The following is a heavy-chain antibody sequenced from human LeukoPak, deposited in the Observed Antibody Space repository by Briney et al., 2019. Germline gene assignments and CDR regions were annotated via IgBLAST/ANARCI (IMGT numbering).Heavy chain of an antibody. CDR2: ISSSSSYV. J-gene: IGHJ5*02. Sequence: GGSLRLSSAASGFTFSSYSMNWVRQAPGKGLEWVSSISSSSSYVYYADSVKGRFTISRGNAKNSLYLQMNSLRAEDTAVYYCARDGVLNFNWFDPWGQGTLVTVSS. CDR3: ARDGVLNFNWFDP. D-gene: IGHD1-20*01. CDR1: GFTFSSYS. V-gene: IGHV3-21*01.